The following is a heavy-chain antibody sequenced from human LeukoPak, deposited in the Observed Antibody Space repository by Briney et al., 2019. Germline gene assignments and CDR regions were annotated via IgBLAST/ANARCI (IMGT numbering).Heavy chain of an antibody. CDR1: GGSFSGYY. CDR2: INHSGST. CDR3: ARGGGDREYCSSTSCYGFYIDY. Sequence: SETLSLTCAVYGGSFSGYYWSWIRQPPGKGLEWVGEINHSGSTNYNPSLKSRVTISVDTSKNAYSLQLSSVTAADTAVYYCARGGGDREYCSSTSCYGFYIDYWGQGTLVTVSS. V-gene: IGHV4-34*01. J-gene: IGHJ4*02. D-gene: IGHD2-2*01.